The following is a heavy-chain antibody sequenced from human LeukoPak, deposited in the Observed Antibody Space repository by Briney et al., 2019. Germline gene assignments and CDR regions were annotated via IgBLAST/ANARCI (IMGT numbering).Heavy chain of an antibody. CDR2: IYYSGDT. D-gene: IGHD3-3*01. J-gene: IGHJ4*02. CDR1: GGSISSGGYY. V-gene: IGHV4-61*08. Sequence: SETLSLTCTVSGGSISSGGYYWSWIHQHPGKGLEWIGYIYYSGDTYYNPSLKSRVTISVDTSKNQFSLKLSSVTAADTAVYYCARGGYDFWSGYPHFDYWGQGTLVTVSS. CDR3: ARGGYDFWSGYPHFDY.